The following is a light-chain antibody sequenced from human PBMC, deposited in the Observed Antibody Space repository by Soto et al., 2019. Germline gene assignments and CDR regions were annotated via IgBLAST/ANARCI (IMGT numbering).Light chain of an antibody. Sequence: QSVLTQPPSASGTPGQRVTISCSGSGSNIGSNAVSWYQQLPGTAPKLLIYSHNQRPSGVPDRFSGSKSGTSASLAISGLQSEDEADYYCAAWDDSLSGLVFGGGTQLTVL. CDR2: SHN. CDR1: GSNIGSNA. V-gene: IGLV1-44*01. CDR3: AAWDDSLSGLV. J-gene: IGLJ2*01.